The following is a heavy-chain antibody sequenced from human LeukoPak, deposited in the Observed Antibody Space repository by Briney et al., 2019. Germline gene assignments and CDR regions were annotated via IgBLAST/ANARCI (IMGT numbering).Heavy chain of an antibody. D-gene: IGHD1-26*01. V-gene: IGHV3-23*01. CDR2: IGGSGDNT. J-gene: IGHJ4*02. CDR1: GFTFTNYW. Sequence: GGSLRLSCAASGFTFTNYWMHWVRQAPGKGLVWVSAIGGSGDNTYYADSVKGRFTISRDNYKSTLYLQMDSLRAEDTAVYYCGKGVGAARYFDYWGQGALVTVSS. CDR3: GKGVGAARYFDY.